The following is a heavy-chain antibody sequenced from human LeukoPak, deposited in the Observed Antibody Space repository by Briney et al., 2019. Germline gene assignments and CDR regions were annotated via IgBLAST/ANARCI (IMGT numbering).Heavy chain of an antibody. CDR2: INHSGST. Sequence: SETLSLTCAVYGGSFSGYYWSWIRQPPGKGLEWIREINHSGSTNYNPSLKSRVTISVDTSKNQFSLKLSSVTAADTAVYYCARGPPETPHDSSGYYYPSNYYFDYWGQGTLVTVSS. CDR3: ARGPPETPHDSSGYYYPSNYYFDY. CDR1: GGSFSGYY. V-gene: IGHV4-34*01. J-gene: IGHJ4*02. D-gene: IGHD3-22*01.